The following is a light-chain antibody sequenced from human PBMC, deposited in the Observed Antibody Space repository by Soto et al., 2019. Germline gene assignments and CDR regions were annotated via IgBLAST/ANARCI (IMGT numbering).Light chain of an antibody. CDR3: LQYNSLYT. J-gene: IGKJ2*01. CDR2: KTS. V-gene: IGKV1-5*03. Sequence: DIQMTQSPSTPSASVGDRVTITCRASQSLSGWLAWYQQKPGKAPKLLIYKTSTLESGVPSRFSGSGSGTEFTLTISSLQPDDFATYYCLQYNSLYTVGQGTKVDSK. CDR1: QSLSGW.